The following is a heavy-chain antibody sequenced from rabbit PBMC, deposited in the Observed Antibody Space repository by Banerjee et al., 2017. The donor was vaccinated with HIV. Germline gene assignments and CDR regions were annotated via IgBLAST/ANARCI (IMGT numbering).Heavy chain of an antibody. CDR1: AFSFSNKYV. D-gene: IGHD4-1*01. CDR3: ARDLSSSGWSDFAL. V-gene: IGHV1S47*01. CDR2: INTGSGTT. J-gene: IGHJ4*01. Sequence: QEQLAESGGDLVKPEGSLTLTCTASAFSFSNKYVMCWVRQAPGKGLEWIGCINTGSGTTYYASWAKGRFSISRSTSLNTVTLQMTSLTAADTATYFCARDLSSSGWSDFALWGQGTLVTVS.